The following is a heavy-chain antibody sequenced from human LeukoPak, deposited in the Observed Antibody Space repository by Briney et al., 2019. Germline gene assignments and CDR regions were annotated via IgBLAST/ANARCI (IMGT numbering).Heavy chain of an antibody. J-gene: IGHJ6*02. D-gene: IGHD2-2*01. CDR2: IYYSGST. V-gene: IGHV4-31*11. CDR1: GGSISSGGYY. Sequence: SQTLSLTCAVSGGSISSGGYYWSWIRQHPGKGLEWIGYIYYSGSTYYNPSLKSRVTISVDTSKNQFSLKLSFVTAADTAVYYCARDRALGYCSSTSCYYYGMDVWGQGTTVTVSS. CDR3: ARDRALGYCSSTSCYYYGMDV.